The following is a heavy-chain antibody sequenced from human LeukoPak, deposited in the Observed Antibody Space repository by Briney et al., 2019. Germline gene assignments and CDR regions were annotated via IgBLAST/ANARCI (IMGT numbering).Heavy chain of an antibody. J-gene: IGHJ4*02. CDR2: FSGSGGIT. D-gene: IGHD6-6*01. CDR1: GFTFSNYA. CDR3: ARTSIAARPPLGGSRNRQHFDY. Sequence: PGGSLRLSCAASGFTFSNYAMSWVRQAPGKGLEWVSGFSGSGGITYYADSVKGRFTISRDNAKNSLYLQMNSLRAEDTAVYYCARTSIAARPPLGGSRNRQHFDYWGQGTLVTVSS. V-gene: IGHV3-23*01.